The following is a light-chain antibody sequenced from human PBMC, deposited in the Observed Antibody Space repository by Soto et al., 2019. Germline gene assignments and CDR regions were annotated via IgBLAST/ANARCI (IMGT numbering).Light chain of an antibody. J-gene: IGKJ4*01. V-gene: IGKV1-5*03. CDR2: KAS. CDR1: QSIDTW. Sequence: DIPMTQSPSTLSASVWDTVTITCRASQSIDTWLAWHQQKPGRAPKLLISKASILESGVPSRFSGSGSGTDFTLTISRLEPEDFAVYYCQQYNNWPLTFGGGTKVDNK. CDR3: QQYNNWPLT.